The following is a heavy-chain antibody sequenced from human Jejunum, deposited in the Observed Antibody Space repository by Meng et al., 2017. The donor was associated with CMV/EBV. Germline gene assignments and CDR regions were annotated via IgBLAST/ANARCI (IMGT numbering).Heavy chain of an antibody. CDR1: GFAFSSYT. D-gene: IGHD3-10*01. CDR2: SSGDGTFM. J-gene: IGHJ4*02. V-gene: IGHV3-21*06. CDR3: ARDGRWYGENYFDY. Sequence: GFAFSSYTLNWVRQVPGKGLEWVSSSSGDGTFMDYADSVKGRFTISRDNAKDSLYLQLNSLAAEDTAVYYCARDGRWYGENYFDYWGQGTLVTVSS.